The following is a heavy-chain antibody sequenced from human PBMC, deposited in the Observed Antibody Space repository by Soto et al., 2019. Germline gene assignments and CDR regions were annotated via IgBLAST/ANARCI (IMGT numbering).Heavy chain of an antibody. Sequence: SGPTLVNPTQTLTLTCTFSGFSLSTSGMCVSWIRQPPGKALEWLALIDWDDDKYYSTSLKTRLTISKDTSKNQVVLTMTNMDPVDTATYYCARSQLRDIVVVPAANPLDYWGQGTLVTVSS. V-gene: IGHV2-70*01. CDR1: GFSLSTSGMC. CDR3: ARSQLRDIVVVPAANPLDY. J-gene: IGHJ4*02. CDR2: IDWDDDK. D-gene: IGHD2-2*01.